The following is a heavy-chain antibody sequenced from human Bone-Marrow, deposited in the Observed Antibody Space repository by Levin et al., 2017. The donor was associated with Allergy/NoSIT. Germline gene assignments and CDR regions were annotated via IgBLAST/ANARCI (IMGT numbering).Heavy chain of an antibody. Sequence: GESLKISCKGSGYSFTSYWIGWVRQMPGKGLEWMGIIYPGDSDTRYSPSFQGQVTISADKSISTAYLQWSSLKASDTAMYYCARQFGGGIAARPLPSYDYYGMDVWGQGTTVTVSS. CDR3: ARQFGGGIAARPLPSYDYYGMDV. J-gene: IGHJ6*02. D-gene: IGHD6-6*01. V-gene: IGHV5-51*01. CDR2: IYPGDSDT. CDR1: GYSFTSYW.